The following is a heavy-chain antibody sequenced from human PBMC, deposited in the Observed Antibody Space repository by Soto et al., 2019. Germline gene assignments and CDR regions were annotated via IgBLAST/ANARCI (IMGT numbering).Heavy chain of an antibody. J-gene: IGHJ2*01. CDR1: GSSVSNAW. Sequence: GSSVSNAWMNWVRQAPGKGMEWVGRIKSKTDGGTTDYAAPVKGRFTISRDDSKNTLYLQMNSLKTEDTAVYYCTTPPLGSGWYYEGSEYFDLWGRGTLVTVSS. CDR2: IKSKTDGGTT. V-gene: IGHV3-15*07. D-gene: IGHD6-19*01. CDR3: TTPPLGSGWYYEGSEYFDL.